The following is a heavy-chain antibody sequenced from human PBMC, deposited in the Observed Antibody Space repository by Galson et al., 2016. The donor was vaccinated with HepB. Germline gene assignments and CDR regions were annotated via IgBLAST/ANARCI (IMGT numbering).Heavy chain of an antibody. D-gene: IGHD3-10*01. Sequence: SLRLSCAVSRFSFSGYSMSWVRQSPGKGLEWVSSISSSSTYIYYADSVKGRFTISRDNAKNSLYLQMNSLRAEDTAVYYCARDLFRCDYWGQGTLVTVSS. V-gene: IGHV3-21*01. CDR2: ISSSSTYI. CDR3: ARDLFRCDY. J-gene: IGHJ4*02. CDR1: RFSFSGYS.